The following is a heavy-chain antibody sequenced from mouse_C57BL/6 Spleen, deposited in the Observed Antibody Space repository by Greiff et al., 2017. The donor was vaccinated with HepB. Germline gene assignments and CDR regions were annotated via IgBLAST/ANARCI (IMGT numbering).Heavy chain of an antibody. D-gene: IGHD1-1*01. V-gene: IGHV1-9*01. CDR2: ILPGSGST. J-gene: IGHJ1*03. CDR1: GYTFTGYW. CDR3: ARPYYGRRYFDV. Sequence: QVQLKQSGAELMKPGASVKLSCKATGYTFTGYWIEWVKQRPGHGLEWIGEILPGSGSTNYNEKVMGKATFTAETSSNTDYMQHSSLTTEDSAIYYCARPYYGRRYFDVWGTGTTVTVSS.